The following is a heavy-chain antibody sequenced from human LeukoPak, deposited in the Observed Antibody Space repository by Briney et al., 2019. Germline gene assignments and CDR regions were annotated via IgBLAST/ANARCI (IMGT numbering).Heavy chain of an antibody. CDR1: GGSISRGIYF. Sequence: PSETLSLTCTVSGGSISRGIYFWGWIRQPPGKGLEWIGHIFYSGTSYYNPSLESRVTISVDTSKNQFSLKLSSVTAADTAVYYCARAEDGYQIDCWGQGTLVTVSS. CDR2: IFYSGTS. CDR3: ARAEDGYQIDC. V-gene: IGHV4-39*07. J-gene: IGHJ4*02. D-gene: IGHD5-24*01.